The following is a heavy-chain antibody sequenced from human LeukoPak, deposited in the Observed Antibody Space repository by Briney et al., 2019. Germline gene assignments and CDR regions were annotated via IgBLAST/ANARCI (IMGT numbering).Heavy chain of an antibody. D-gene: IGHD4-23*01. CDR2: IIPIFGTA. CDR1: GGTFSSYA. CDR3: ARGTPGGRYYYYMDV. Sequence: GASVKVSCKASGGTFSSYAISWVRQAPGQGLEWMGGIIPIFGTANYAQKFQGRVTITADESTSTAYMELSSLRSEDTAVYYCARGTPGGRYYYYMDVWGKGTTVTVSS. J-gene: IGHJ6*03. V-gene: IGHV1-69*13.